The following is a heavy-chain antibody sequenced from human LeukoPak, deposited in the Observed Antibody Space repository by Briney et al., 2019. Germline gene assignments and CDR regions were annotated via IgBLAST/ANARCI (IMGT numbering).Heavy chain of an antibody. CDR2: IYYSGST. D-gene: IGHD2-15*01. V-gene: IGHV4-59*01. CDR3: ARDRGGSPR. Sequence: PSETLSLTCAVYGGSFSGYYWSWIRQPPGKGLEWIGYIYYSGSTNSNPSLKSRVTISVDTSKNQFSLKLSSVTAADTAVYYCARDRGGSPRWGQGTLVTVSS. J-gene: IGHJ4*02. CDR1: GGSFSGYY.